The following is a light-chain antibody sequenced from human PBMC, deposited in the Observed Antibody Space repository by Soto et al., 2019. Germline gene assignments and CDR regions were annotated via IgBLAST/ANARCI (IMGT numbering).Light chain of an antibody. CDR1: SSDVGGYNF. Sequence: QSVLTQPASVSGSPGQSITLPCTGTSSDVGGYNFVSWYQLNPGKAPKLMIYDVSNRPSGVSNRFSGSKSGNTASLTISGLQAEDEADYYCSSYTASSTPWVFGTGTKVTVL. CDR2: DVS. CDR3: SSYTASSTPWV. V-gene: IGLV2-14*01. J-gene: IGLJ1*01.